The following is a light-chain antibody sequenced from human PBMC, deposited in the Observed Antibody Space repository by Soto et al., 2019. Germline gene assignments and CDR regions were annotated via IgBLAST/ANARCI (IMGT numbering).Light chain of an antibody. J-gene: IGLJ1*01. Sequence: QSVLTQPASVSGSLGQSITISCTGTSSDVGGFNYVSWYQLHPGKAPKLMIYEVSNRLSGVSNRFSGSKSGNTASLTISGPQAEDEADYYCSSYTSSSPYVFGTGTRSPS. V-gene: IGLV2-14*01. CDR1: SSDVGGFNY. CDR2: EVS. CDR3: SSYTSSSPYV.